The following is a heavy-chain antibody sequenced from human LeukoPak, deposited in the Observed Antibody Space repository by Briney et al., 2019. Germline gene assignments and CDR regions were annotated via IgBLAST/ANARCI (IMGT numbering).Heavy chain of an antibody. CDR3: ARLNKLGPNDY. D-gene: IGHD6-13*01. Sequence: GESLKFSCKGSGYSFTSYWIGWVRQLPGKDLEWMGIIYPGDADTRYNPSFQGQVTISADTSISTSYLQWSSLKASDTAMYYCARLNKLGPNDYWGQGTLVTVSS. CDR2: IYPGDADT. CDR1: GYSFTSYW. J-gene: IGHJ4*02. V-gene: IGHV5-51*01.